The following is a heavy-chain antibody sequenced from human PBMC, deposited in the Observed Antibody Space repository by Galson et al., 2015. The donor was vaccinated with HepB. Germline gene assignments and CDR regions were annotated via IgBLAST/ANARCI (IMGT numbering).Heavy chain of an antibody. V-gene: IGHV1-69*13. D-gene: IGHD4-23*01. CDR1: GGTFTRYT. Sequence: SVKVSCKASGGTFTRYTISWVRQAPGQGLEWIGGITPLFGAAKYAQKFQDRVTISADEVTDTAHMELSNLSFDDTAVYYCRREGTTAVTNPVENWGQGTLVTVSS. J-gene: IGHJ4*02. CDR3: RREGTTAVTNPVEN. CDR2: ITPLFGAA.